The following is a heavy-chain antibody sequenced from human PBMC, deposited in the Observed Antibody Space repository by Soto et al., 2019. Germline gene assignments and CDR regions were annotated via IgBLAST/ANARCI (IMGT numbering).Heavy chain of an antibody. Sequence: SETLSLTCAVYGGSFSGYYWSWIRQPPGKGLEWIGEINHSGSTNYNPSLKSRVTISVDTSKNQFSLKLSSVTAADTAVYYCARGQTVEYSSSFFYYWGQGTLVTVSS. CDR3: ARGQTVEYSSSFFYY. CDR2: INHSGST. D-gene: IGHD6-13*01. V-gene: IGHV4-34*01. CDR1: GGSFSGYY. J-gene: IGHJ4*02.